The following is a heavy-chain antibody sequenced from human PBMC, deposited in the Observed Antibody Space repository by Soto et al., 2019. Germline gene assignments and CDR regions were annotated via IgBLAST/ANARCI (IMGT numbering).Heavy chain of an antibody. Sequence: HLQLQESGPGLVKPSETLSLTCSVSDDSINSYNYYWGWIRQPPGKGLEWIGSIYYRGNAYYNPSLQTRVTIPLDKSKRQFSLKLHPVTAADSAVDFCARLEGLATISYFFDYWGPGALVTVSS. D-gene: IGHD5-12*01. J-gene: IGHJ4*02. CDR3: ARLEGLATISYFFDY. CDR2: IYYRGNA. V-gene: IGHV4-39*01. CDR1: DDSINSYNYY.